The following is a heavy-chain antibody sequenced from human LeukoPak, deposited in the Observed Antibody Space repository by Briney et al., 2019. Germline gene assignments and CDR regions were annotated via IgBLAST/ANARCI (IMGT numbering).Heavy chain of an antibody. CDR1: GGSISSGGYY. D-gene: IGHD2-15*01. Sequence: SQTLSLTCTVSGGSISSGGYYWSWIRQHPGKGLEWIGYIYYSGSTYYNPSLKRRVTISVDTSKNQFSLKLSSVTAADTAVYYCARGHNVVVVAATPEWFDPWGQGTLVIVSS. CDR2: IYYSGST. CDR3: ARGHNVVVVAATPEWFDP. V-gene: IGHV4-31*03. J-gene: IGHJ5*02.